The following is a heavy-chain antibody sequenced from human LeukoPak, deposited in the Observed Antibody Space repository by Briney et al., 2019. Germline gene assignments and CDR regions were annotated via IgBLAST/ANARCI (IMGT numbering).Heavy chain of an antibody. D-gene: IGHD3-22*01. CDR2: INTDGSST. V-gene: IGHV3-74*01. CDR3: ARAREKYYYDSSGRGDAFDI. Sequence: PGGSLRLSCAASGFTFSFYWMHWVRQAPGKGLVWVSPINTDGSSTSYADSVKGRFTISRDNAKNTLFLQMNSLRAEDTAVYYCARAREKYYYDSSGRGDAFDIWGQGTMVIVSS. J-gene: IGHJ3*02. CDR1: GFTFSFYW.